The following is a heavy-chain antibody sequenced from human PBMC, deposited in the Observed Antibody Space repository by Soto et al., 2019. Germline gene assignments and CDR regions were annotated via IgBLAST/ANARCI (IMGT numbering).Heavy chain of an antibody. CDR2: IYYSGST. CDR1: GGSISSYY. CDR3: ARTMKQQLARDY. V-gene: IGHV4-59*08. Sequence: TSETLSLTCTVSGGSISSYYWSWIRQPPGKGLEWIGYIYYSGSTNYNPSLKSRVTISVDTSKNQFSLKLSSVTAADTAVYYCARTMKQQLARDYWGQGTLVTVSS. D-gene: IGHD6-13*01. J-gene: IGHJ4*02.